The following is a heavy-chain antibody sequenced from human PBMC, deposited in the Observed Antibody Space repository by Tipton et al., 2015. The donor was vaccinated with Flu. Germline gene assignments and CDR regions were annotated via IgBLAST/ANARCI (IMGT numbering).Heavy chain of an antibody. J-gene: IGHJ4*02. CDR3: ARGRGYCVTTTCLLPFDF. CDR1: GFTASSNY. CDR2: IYSGGST. Sequence: SLRLSCVVSGFTASSNYMTWVRQAPGKGLEWVSVIYSGGSTKYADSVKGRFTISRDNSKNTLYLQMNSLRAEDTAVYYCARGRGYCVTTTCLLPFDFWGQGTLVTVSS. V-gene: IGHV3-53*01. D-gene: IGHD2-2*01.